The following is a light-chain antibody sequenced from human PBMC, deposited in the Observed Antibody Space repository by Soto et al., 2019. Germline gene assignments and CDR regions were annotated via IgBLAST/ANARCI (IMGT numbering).Light chain of an antibody. CDR1: QDISNY. Sequence: QMTQSPSSLSASVGDRVTITCQATQDISNYLNWYQHKPGKAPKLLIYDASNLEAGVPSRFSGSGSGTDFTFTINSLQPEDIATYYCQQYDHLPITFGQGTRLEIK. CDR3: QQYDHLPIT. J-gene: IGKJ5*01. V-gene: IGKV1-33*01. CDR2: DAS.